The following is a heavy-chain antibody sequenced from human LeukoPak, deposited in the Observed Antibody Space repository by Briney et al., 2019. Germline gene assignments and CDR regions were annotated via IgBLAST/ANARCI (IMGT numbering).Heavy chain of an antibody. J-gene: IGHJ6*03. D-gene: IGHD3-10*01. CDR3: ARQLYVSGSYYAPMDV. CDR1: GGSISSSSYY. CDR2: VHYSGST. Sequence: SETLSLTCTVSGGSISSSSYYWGWIRQPPGKGLEWIASVHYSGSTYYNPSLKSRLTISVDTSKNQFSLKVSSVTAADTAVYFCARQLYVSGSYYAPMDVWGKGTTVTISS. V-gene: IGHV4-39*01.